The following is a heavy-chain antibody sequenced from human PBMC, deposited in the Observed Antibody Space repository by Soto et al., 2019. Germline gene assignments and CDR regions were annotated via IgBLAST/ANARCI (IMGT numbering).Heavy chain of an antibody. J-gene: IGHJ4*02. CDR1: GGSISSSNW. CDR2: IYHSGST. CDR3: ARDRRYYDSSGYGFDY. V-gene: IGHV4-4*02. Sequence: QVQLQESGPGLVKPSGTLSLTCAVSGGSISSSNWWSWVRQPPGKGLEWIGEIYHSGSTNYNPPLNSRVTILVDKSKNQCSLKLSSVTAADTAVYYCARDRRYYDSSGYGFDYWGQGTLVTVSS. D-gene: IGHD3-22*01.